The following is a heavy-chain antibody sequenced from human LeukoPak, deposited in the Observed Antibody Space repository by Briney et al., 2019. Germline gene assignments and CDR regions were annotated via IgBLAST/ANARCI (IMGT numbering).Heavy chain of an antibody. CDR3: ERDRRRGWYSNDAFDI. CDR1: GYTFTSYG. V-gene: IGHV1-18*01. CDR2: ISAYNGNT. Sequence: ASVKVSCKASGYTFTSYGISWVRQAPGQGLEWMGWISAYNGNTNYAQKLQGRVTMTTDTSTSTAYMELRSLRSDDTAVYYCERDRRRGWYSNDAFDIWGQGTMVTVSS. D-gene: IGHD6-19*01. J-gene: IGHJ3*02.